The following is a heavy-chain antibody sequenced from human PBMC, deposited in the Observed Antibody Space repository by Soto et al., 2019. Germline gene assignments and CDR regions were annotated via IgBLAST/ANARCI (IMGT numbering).Heavy chain of an antibody. CDR3: ARDQWFGELSSGAIAY. CDR2: INPNNGDT. D-gene: IGHD3-10*01. CDR1: GYTFTGYY. Sequence: ASVKASCKTSGYTFTGYYIHWVRQAPGQGPEYMGWINPNNGDTAFAQNFQGRVTMTRDTSITTAFMELSRLRVDDTAVYYCARDQWFGELSSGAIAYWGRGTLVTVS. J-gene: IGHJ4*02. V-gene: IGHV1-2*02.